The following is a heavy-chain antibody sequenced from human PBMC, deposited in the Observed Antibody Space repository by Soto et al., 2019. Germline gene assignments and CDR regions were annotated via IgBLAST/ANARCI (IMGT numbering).Heavy chain of an antibody. J-gene: IGHJ4*02. D-gene: IGHD1-7*01. V-gene: IGHV1-69*01. CDR2: TIPIFGTA. Sequence: QVQLVQSGAEMKKPGSSVKVSCKASGGTFSNYAINWVRQAPGQGLEWMGGTIPIFGTANYAQKFQGRVTITADESTTTAYMELSSLISVDTAVYSCASSAIVRELQLGFDFWGQGTLVTVSS. CDR1: GGTFSNYA. CDR3: ASSAIVRELQLGFDF.